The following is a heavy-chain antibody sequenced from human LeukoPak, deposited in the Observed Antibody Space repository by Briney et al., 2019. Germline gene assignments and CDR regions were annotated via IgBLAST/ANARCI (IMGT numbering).Heavy chain of an antibody. CDR2: INRDGSER. J-gene: IGHJ6*02. Sequence: GGSLRLSCAASGFTFSNYWMTWVRRAPGKGLEWVANINRDGSERYYVDSVKGRFTISRDDAKSSLYLQMNSLRAEDTAVYYCARRNAMDVWGQGTTVIVFS. V-gene: IGHV3-7*03. CDR3: ARRNAMDV. CDR1: GFTFSNYW.